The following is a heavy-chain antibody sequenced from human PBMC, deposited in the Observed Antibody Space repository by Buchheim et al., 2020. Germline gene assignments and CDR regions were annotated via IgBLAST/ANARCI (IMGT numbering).Heavy chain of an antibody. J-gene: IGHJ6*02. Sequence: EVQLVESGGGLVQPGGSLRLSCAASGFTFSSYWMHWVRQAPGKGLVWVSHSNSDGSSTTYADSVKGRFTISRDNAKNTLYLQMNSLRGEDTAVYYCARDPILENDMDVWGQGTT. CDR3: ARDPILENDMDV. CDR1: GFTFSSYW. CDR2: SNSDGSST. V-gene: IGHV3-74*01.